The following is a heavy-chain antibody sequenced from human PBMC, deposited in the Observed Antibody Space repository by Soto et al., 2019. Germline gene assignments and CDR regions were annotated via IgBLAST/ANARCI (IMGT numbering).Heavy chain of an antibody. CDR1: GGTLSAHT. CDR3: ARRREYTSGLMDY. Sequence: QVQLVQSGAEVKKPGSSVKVSCKASGGTLSAHTINWVRQAPGQGLEWMGRVIPMLGKANYAQKLQGRVTITADKSTLTAYVELRSLRSDDTAEYYCARRREYTSGLMDYWGQGTRVTVSS. V-gene: IGHV1-69*02. CDR2: VIPMLGKA. J-gene: IGHJ4*02. D-gene: IGHD5-18*01.